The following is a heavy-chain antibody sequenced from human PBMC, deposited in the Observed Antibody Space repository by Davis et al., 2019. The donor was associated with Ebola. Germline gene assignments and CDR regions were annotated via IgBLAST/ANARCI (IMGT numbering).Heavy chain of an antibody. CDR2: INHSGRT. CDR1: GESVSGIY. CDR3: VRDGCPGGSCYCGDY. V-gene: IGHV4-34*10. J-gene: IGHJ4*02. D-gene: IGHD2-15*01. Sequence: PSETLSLTCVVYGESVSGIYWTWTRQSPGKGLEWIGEINHSGRTFYNPSLKSRVTMSVDTSKNQFSLRLSSVTAADTAVYYCVRDGCPGGSCYCGDYWGQGTLVTVSS.